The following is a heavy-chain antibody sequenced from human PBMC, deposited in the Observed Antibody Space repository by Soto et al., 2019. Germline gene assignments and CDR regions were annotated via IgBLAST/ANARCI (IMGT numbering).Heavy chain of an antibody. V-gene: IGHV4-59*01. Sequence: PSETLSLTCTFSGGSISSYYWSWIRQPPGKGLEWIGYIYYSGSTNYNPSLKSRVTISVDTSKNQFSLKLSSVTAADTAVYYCARDVNWFDPWGQGTLVTVSS. CDR1: GGSISSYY. CDR2: IYYSGST. CDR3: ARDVNWFDP. J-gene: IGHJ5*02.